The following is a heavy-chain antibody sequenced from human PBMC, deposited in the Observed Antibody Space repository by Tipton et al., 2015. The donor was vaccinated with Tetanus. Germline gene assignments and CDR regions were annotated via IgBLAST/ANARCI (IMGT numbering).Heavy chain of an antibody. CDR1: GYTFTSYA. CDR3: ARGFQSSSWYDYYYYYYDMDV. V-gene: IGHV7-4-1*02. D-gene: IGHD6-13*01. CDR2: INTNTGNP. Sequence: QLVQSGAEVKKPGASVKVSCKASGYTFTSYAMNWVRQAPGQGLEWMGWINTNTGNPTYAQGFTGRFVFSLDTSVSTAFLQISSLKAEDTAVYYCARGFQSSSWYDYYYYYYDMDVWGQGTTVTVSS. J-gene: IGHJ6*02.